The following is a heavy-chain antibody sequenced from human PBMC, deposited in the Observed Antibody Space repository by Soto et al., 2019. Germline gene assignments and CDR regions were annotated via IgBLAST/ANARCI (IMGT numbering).Heavy chain of an antibody. CDR1: GFTFSSYA. V-gene: IGHV3-64*01. Sequence: PGGSLRLSCAASGFTFSSYAMHWVRQALGKGLEYVSAISSNGGSTYYANSVKGRFTISRDNSKNTLYLQMGSLRAEDMAVYYCARVTAARPGLFDYWGQGTLVTVSS. CDR3: ARVTAARPGLFDY. J-gene: IGHJ4*02. CDR2: ISSNGGST. D-gene: IGHD6-6*01.